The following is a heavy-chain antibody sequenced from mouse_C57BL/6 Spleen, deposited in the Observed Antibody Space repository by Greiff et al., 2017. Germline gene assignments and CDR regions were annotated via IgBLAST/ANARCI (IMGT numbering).Heavy chain of an antibody. Sequence: QVQLQQSGAELVKPGASVKISCKASGYAFSSYWMNWVKQRPGKGLEWIGQIYPGDGDTNYNGKFKGKATLTADKSSSTAYMQLSSLTSEDSAVYFCARYYGSSFLYYAMDYWGQGTSVTVSS. CDR2: IYPGDGDT. J-gene: IGHJ4*01. V-gene: IGHV1-80*01. D-gene: IGHD1-1*01. CDR3: ARYYGSSFLYYAMDY. CDR1: GYAFSSYW.